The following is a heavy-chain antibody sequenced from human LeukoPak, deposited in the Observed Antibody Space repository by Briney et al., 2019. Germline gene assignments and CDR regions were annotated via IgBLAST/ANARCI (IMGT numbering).Heavy chain of an antibody. V-gene: IGHV3-23*01. CDR2: ISGSGGST. Sequence: QPGGSLRLSCAASGFTFSSYAMSWVRQAPGKGLEWVSAISGSGGSTYYADSVKGRFTISRDNSKNTLYLQTNSLRAEDTAVYYCAKVPSRNWDWGNIFDYWGQGTLVTVSS. J-gene: IGHJ4*02. D-gene: IGHD1-7*01. CDR1: GFTFSSYA. CDR3: AKVPSRNWDWGNIFDY.